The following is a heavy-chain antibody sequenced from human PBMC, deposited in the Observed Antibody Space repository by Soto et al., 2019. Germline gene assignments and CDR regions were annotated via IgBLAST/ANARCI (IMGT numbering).Heavy chain of an antibody. J-gene: IGHJ6*02. CDR1: GGSISGYY. V-gene: IGHV4-59*01. CDR3: ARDLWGYCGTDCYPLDV. D-gene: IGHD2-21*02. Sequence: SEALSLTCTVSGGSISGYYWSWIRQPPGKGLEWIGYMYNTGSTVYNPSFKSRVTISVDTSKDQFSLKLNSVTAADTAVYYCARDLWGYCGTDCYPLDVWGQGTTVTVS. CDR2: MYNTGST.